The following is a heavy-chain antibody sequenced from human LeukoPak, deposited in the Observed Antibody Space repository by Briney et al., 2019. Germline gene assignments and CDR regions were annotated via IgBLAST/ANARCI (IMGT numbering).Heavy chain of an antibody. CDR2: IYYSGST. J-gene: IGHJ4*02. CDR3: ARVYCGGDCYGIDY. CDR1: GGSISSGDYY. Sequence: SETLSLTCTVSGGSISSGDYYRSWIRQPPGKGLEWIGYIYYSGSTYYNPSLKSRVTISVDTSKNQFSLKLSSVTAADTAVYYCARVYCGGDCYGIDYWGQGTLVTVSS. D-gene: IGHD2-21*02. V-gene: IGHV4-30-4*01.